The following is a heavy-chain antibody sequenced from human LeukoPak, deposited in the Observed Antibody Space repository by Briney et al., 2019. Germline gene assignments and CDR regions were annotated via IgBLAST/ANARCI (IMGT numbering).Heavy chain of an antibody. D-gene: IGHD6-19*01. J-gene: IGHJ6*02. Sequence: PSETLSLTCTVSGGSISSYYWSWIRQPAGKGLEWIGRIYTSGSTNYNPSLKSRVTMSVDTSKNQFSLKLSSVTAADTAVYYCARDRDRYSSGWPSSVSYYYGMDVWGQGTTVTVSS. CDR1: GGSISSYY. CDR2: IYTSGST. CDR3: ARDRDRYSSGWPSSVSYYYGMDV. V-gene: IGHV4-4*07.